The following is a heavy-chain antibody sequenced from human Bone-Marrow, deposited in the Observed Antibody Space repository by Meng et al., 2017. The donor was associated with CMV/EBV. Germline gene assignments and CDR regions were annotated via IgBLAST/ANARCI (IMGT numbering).Heavy chain of an antibody. D-gene: IGHD1-26*01. J-gene: IGHJ4*02. CDR2: ISYDGSNK. CDR1: GFTFSSYA. CDR3: ARDGIVGATTGGDY. V-gene: IGHV3-30-3*01. Sequence: GGSLRLSCAASGFTFSSYAMHWVRQAPGKGLEWVAVISYDGSNKYYADSVKGRFTISRDNSKNTLYLQMNSLRAEDTAVYYCARDGIVGATTGGDYWGQGPLVTFYS.